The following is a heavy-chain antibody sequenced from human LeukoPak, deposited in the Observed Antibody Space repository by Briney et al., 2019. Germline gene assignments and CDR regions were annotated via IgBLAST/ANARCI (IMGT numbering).Heavy chain of an antibody. D-gene: IGHD3-9*01. CDR3: ARRRLRYFDWALDY. Sequence: SETLSLTCTVSGYSISSGYYWGWIRQPPGKGLEWIGSIYHSGSTNYNPSLKSRVTISVDTSKNQFSLKLSSVTAADTAVYCCARRRLRYFDWALDYWGQGTLVTVSS. CDR2: IYHSGST. J-gene: IGHJ4*02. V-gene: IGHV4-38-2*02. CDR1: GYSISSGYY.